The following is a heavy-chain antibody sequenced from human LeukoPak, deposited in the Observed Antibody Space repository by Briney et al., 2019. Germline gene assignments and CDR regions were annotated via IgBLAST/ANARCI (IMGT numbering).Heavy chain of an antibody. V-gene: IGHV4-59*01. J-gene: IGHJ4*02. CDR1: GGSISSYY. CDR3: ARVGSYYYVDY. D-gene: IGHD3-10*01. CDR2: IYYSGST. Sequence: ASETLSLTCTVSGGSISSYYWSWIRQPPGKGLEWIGYIYYSGSTNYNPSLTSRVTISLDTSKNQFSLKLSSVTSADTAVYYCARVGSYYYVDYWGQGTLVTVSS.